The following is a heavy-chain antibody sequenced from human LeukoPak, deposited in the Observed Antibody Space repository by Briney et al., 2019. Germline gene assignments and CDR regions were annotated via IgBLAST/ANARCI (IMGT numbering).Heavy chain of an antibody. CDR2: IYYSGIT. CDR3: ARVGGGTIDY. Sequence: SETLSLTSSVSGSSISGDDYYWSWIRQPPGKALEWIGYIYYSGITFYNPSLKSRVTISVDTSQNQFSLKLTSVTAADTAVYYCARVGGGTIDYWGQGTLVTVSS. CDR1: GSSISGDDYY. J-gene: IGHJ4*02. D-gene: IGHD1-14*01. V-gene: IGHV4-30-4*01.